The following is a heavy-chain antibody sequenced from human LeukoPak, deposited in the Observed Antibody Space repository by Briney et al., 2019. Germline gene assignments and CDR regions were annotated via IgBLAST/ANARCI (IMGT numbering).Heavy chain of an antibody. Sequence: GESLKISCKGSGYSFTDYWIGWVRQMPGKGLEWMGIIFHGDFELKYSPSFQGQVIISIDKSIDTAYLQWSSLQASDTAMYYCARHGLEGCRGGMCYRSFHYYGMDVWGQGTTVTVSS. D-gene: IGHD2-15*01. J-gene: IGHJ6*02. V-gene: IGHV5-51*01. CDR2: IFHGDFEL. CDR1: GYSFTDYW. CDR3: ARHGLEGCRGGMCYRSFHYYGMDV.